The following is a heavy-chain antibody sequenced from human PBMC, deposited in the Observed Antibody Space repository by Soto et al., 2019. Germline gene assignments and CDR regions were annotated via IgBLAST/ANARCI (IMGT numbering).Heavy chain of an antibody. D-gene: IGHD2-8*02. V-gene: IGHV3-30-3*01. J-gene: IGHJ6*02. Sequence: QVQLVESGGGVVQPGGSLRLSCAASGFTFSLYAIHWVRRAPGKGLEWVAGVSSDGSVKYYGNSVRGRFTVSRDNSKNTLSMQINNLRTEDTAVYYWATPYCTVNRCYLYYYGLAVWGPGTTVAASS. CDR1: GFTFSLYA. CDR2: VSSDGSVK. CDR3: ATPYCTVNRCYLYYYGLAV.